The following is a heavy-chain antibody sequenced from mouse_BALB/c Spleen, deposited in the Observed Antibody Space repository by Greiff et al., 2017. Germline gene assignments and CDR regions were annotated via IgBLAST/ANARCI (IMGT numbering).Heavy chain of an antibody. D-gene: IGHD1-1*01. CDR3: TRDNYGSSSWFAY. V-gene: IGHV5-6-4*01. Sequence: DVMLVESGGGLMKPGGSLKLSCAASGFTFSSYTMSWVRQTPEKRLEWVATISSGGSYTYYPDSVKGRFTISRDNAKNTLYLQMSSLKSEDTAMYYCTRDNYGSSSWFAYWGQGTLVTVSA. CDR2: ISSGGSYT. CDR1: GFTFSSYT. J-gene: IGHJ3*01.